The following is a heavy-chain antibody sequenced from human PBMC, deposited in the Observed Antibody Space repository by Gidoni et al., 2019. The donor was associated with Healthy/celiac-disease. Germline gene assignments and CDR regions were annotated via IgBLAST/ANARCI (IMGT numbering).Heavy chain of an antibody. Sequence: QVQLQPSGAGLLKPSETLSLTCAGYGGAFSCYYWGWIRQPPGKGLEWIGEINHSGSTNYNPSLKSRVTISVDTSKNQFSLKLSSVTAADTAVYYCASLGAYCGGDCYSPWGMDVWGQGTTVTVSS. CDR2: INHSGST. J-gene: IGHJ6*02. V-gene: IGHV4-34*01. D-gene: IGHD2-21*02. CDR1: GGAFSCYY. CDR3: ASLGAYCGGDCYSPWGMDV.